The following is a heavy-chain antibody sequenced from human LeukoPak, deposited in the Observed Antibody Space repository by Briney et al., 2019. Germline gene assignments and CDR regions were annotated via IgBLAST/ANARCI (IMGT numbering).Heavy chain of an antibody. J-gene: IGHJ4*02. V-gene: IGHV4-4*07. Sequence: SETLSLTCTVSGDSISSYYWSWIRQPPGKGLEWIGRIYTRGSANYNPSLKSRVTMSVDMSKNQFSLKLSSVTAADTAVYYCARGKMATDFDYWGQGTLATVSS. CDR3: ARGKMATDFDY. D-gene: IGHD5-24*01. CDR1: GDSISSYY. CDR2: IYTRGSA.